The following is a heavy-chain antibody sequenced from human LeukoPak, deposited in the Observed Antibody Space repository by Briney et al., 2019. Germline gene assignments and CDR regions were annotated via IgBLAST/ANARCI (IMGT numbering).Heavy chain of an antibody. J-gene: IGHJ4*02. CDR2: ISGSGGST. D-gene: IGHD3-10*01. CDR3: ARSGYGSGKPGDY. V-gene: IGHV3-23*01. CDR1: GFTFSSYA. Sequence: QPGGSLRLSCAASGFTFSSYAMSWVRQAPGKGLEWVSAISGSGGSTYYADSVKGRFTISRDNSKNTLYLQMNSLRAEDTAVYYCARSGYGSGKPGDYWGQGTLVTVSS.